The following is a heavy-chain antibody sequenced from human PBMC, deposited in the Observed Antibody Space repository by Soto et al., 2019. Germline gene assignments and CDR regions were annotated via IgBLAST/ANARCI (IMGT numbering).Heavy chain of an antibody. V-gene: IGHV3-20*01. CDR2: INWNGGRT. J-gene: IGHJ3*02. D-gene: IGHD7-27*01. CDR3: ARDSNWDSITCHDAFDI. CDR1: GFSVDDYG. Sequence: EVQLVESGGGVVRPGGSLRLSCAASGFSVDDYGMSWVRQVPGKGLEWVSGINWNGGRTGYADSVKGRFTISRDDAKNSLYLQMNSMRAEDTDFYHCARDSNWDSITCHDAFDIWGQGTVVTVSS.